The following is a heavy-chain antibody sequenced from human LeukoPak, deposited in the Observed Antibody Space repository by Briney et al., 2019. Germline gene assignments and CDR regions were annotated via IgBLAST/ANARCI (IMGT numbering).Heavy chain of an antibody. J-gene: IGHJ5*02. CDR2: IYYSGST. CDR3: ARDPYSSSWYTHPHSWFDP. CDR1: GGSISSYY. Sequence: SETLSLTCTVSGGSISSYYWGWIRQPPGKGLEWIGSIYYSGSTYYNPSLKSRVTISVDTSKNQFSLKLSSVTAADTAVYYCARDPYSSSWYTHPHSWFDPWGQGTLVTVSS. D-gene: IGHD6-13*01. V-gene: IGHV4-39*07.